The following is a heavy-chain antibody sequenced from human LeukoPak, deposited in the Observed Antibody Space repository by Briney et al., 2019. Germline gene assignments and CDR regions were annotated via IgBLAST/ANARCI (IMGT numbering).Heavy chain of an antibody. CDR2: IGKAGDT. CDR1: GFAFTDYD. Sequence: PGGSLRLSCAASGFAFTDYDMHWVRQATGGGLEWVSSIGKAGDTYYADSVIGRFTISRENANNHLNLQMNILRAGDTAVYFCASLGDSIYWGQGTLVTVSS. J-gene: IGHJ4*02. D-gene: IGHD1-26*01. V-gene: IGHV3-13*01. CDR3: ASLGDSIY.